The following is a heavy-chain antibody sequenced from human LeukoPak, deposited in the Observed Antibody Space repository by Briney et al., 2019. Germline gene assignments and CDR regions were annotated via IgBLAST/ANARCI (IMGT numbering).Heavy chain of an antibody. V-gene: IGHV3-74*01. D-gene: IGHD3-16*02. Sequence: GGSLRLSCAASGFTFSSYWMHWVRQAPGKGLVWVSHINSDGSSTSYADSVKGRLTISRDNAKNTLYPQLNSLRAEDTAVYYCARGVGIWGSYRTSPYFDYWGQGTLVIVSS. CDR2: INSDGSST. CDR1: GFTFSSYW. J-gene: IGHJ4*02. CDR3: ARGVGIWGSYRTSPYFDY.